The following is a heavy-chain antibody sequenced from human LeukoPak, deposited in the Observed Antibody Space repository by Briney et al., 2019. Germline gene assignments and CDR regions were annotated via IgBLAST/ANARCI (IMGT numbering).Heavy chain of an antibody. D-gene: IGHD3-22*01. CDR1: GGSISSSSYY. CDR2: IYYSGST. V-gene: IGHV4-39*01. J-gene: IGHJ4*02. Sequence: SETLSLTCTVSGGSISSSSYYWGWIRQPPGKGLEWIGSIYYSGSTYYNPSLKSRVTISVDTSKNQFSLKLSSVTAADTAVYYCARVGYYGSSGFAYWGQGTLVTVSS. CDR3: ARVGYYGSSGFAY.